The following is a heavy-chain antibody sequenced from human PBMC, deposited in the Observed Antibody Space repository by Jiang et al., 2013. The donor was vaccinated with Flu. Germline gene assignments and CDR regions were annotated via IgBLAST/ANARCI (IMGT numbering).Heavy chain of an antibody. CDR1: GFTVSWDY. J-gene: IGHJ4*02. CDR2: ISGSGSST. CDR3: AKDLRDLYYYDSSGYYSYYFDF. V-gene: IGHV3-23*01. D-gene: IGHD3-22*01. Sequence: SCAASGFTVSWDYMSWVRQAPGKGLEWVSGISGSGSSTYYADSVKGRFTISRDNSKNTLYLQVNSLRAEDTAVYYCAKDLRDLYYYDSSGYYSYYFDFWGQGTLVTVSS.